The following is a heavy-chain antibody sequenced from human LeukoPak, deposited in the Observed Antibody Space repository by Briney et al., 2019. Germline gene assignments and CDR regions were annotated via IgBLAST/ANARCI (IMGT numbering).Heavy chain of an antibody. V-gene: IGHV3-23*01. D-gene: IGHD3-9*01. Sequence: TGGSLRLSCAASGFSFNIYAMSWVRQAPGKGLEWVSSISGSGGSSYAESLKGRFTISRDISKNTLYLQMNTLRAEGTAVYYCAKDGSGFPNTIDYFDYWGQGTLVTVSS. CDR2: ISGSGGS. CDR3: AKDGSGFPNTIDYFDY. CDR1: GFSFNIYA. J-gene: IGHJ4*02.